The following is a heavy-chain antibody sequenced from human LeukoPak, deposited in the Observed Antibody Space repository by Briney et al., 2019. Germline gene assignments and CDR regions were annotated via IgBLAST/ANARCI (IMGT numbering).Heavy chain of an antibody. J-gene: IGHJ5*02. CDR1: GFTVSSNY. CDR3: ARARGYSYGFEPNWFDP. D-gene: IGHD5-18*01. Sequence: GGSLRLSCVASGFTVSSNYMSWVRQAPGKGLEWVSVIYSGGSTYYADSVKGRFTISRDNSKNTLYLQMNSLRAEDTAVYYCARARGYSYGFEPNWFDPWGQGTLVTVSS. CDR2: IYSGGST. V-gene: IGHV3-53*01.